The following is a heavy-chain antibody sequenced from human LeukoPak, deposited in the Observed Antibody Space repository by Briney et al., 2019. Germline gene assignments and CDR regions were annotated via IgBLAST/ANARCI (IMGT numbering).Heavy chain of an antibody. D-gene: IGHD6-6*01. CDR2: IKQDGSEK. CDR1: GFTFSSYW. J-gene: IGHJ4*02. V-gene: IGHV3-7*01. CDR3: ARGNWVGQLGRRSFFDY. Sequence: GGSLRLSCAASGFTFSSYWMSWVRQAPGKGLEWVANIKQDGSEKYYVDSVKGRFTISRDNAKNSLHLQMNSLRAEDTAVYYCARGNWVGQLGRRSFFDYWGQGILVTVSS.